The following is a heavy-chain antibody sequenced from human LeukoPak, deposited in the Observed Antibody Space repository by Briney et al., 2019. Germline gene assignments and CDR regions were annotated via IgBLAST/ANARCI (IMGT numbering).Heavy chain of an antibody. CDR1: GGTFSSYA. D-gene: IGHD2-2*01. CDR2: IIPIFGTA. V-gene: IGHV1-69*05. J-gene: IGHJ5*02. Sequence: PVKVSCKASGGTFSSYAISWVRQAPGQGLEWMGGIIPIFGTANYAQKFQGRVTITTDESTSTAYMELSSLRSKDTAVYYCARDPRYCSSTSCYRSWFDPWGQGTLVTVSS. CDR3: ARDPRYCSSTSCYRSWFDP.